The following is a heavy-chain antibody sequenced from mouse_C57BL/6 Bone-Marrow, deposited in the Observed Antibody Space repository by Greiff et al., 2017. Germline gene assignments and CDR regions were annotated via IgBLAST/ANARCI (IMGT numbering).Heavy chain of an antibody. J-gene: IGHJ3*01. V-gene: IGHV14-2*01. CDR2: IDPEDGET. CDR1: GFNIKDYY. CDR3: SRRYYGNYAWFAY. Sequence: VQLQQSGAELVKPGASVKLSCTASGFNIKDYYMHWVKQRTEQGLEWIGRIDPEDGETKYAPKFQGKDTITADTSSNTAYLQLSSLTSEDAAVYYCSRRYYGNYAWFAYWGQGTLVTVAA. D-gene: IGHD2-1*01.